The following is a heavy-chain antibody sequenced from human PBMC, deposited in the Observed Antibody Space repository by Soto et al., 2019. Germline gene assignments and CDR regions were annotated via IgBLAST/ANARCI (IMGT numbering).Heavy chain of an antibody. CDR2: IYYSGST. Sequence: SETLSLTSTVSGGSISSYYWSWIRQPPGKGLEWIGYIYYSGSTNYNPSLKSRVTISVDTSKNQFSLKLSSLTAADTAVYYCARTPNYGYCSSTSCYAGYYYYGMDVWGQGTTVTVSS. CDR3: ARTPNYGYCSSTSCYAGYYYYGMDV. J-gene: IGHJ6*02. CDR1: GGSISSYY. V-gene: IGHV4-59*01. D-gene: IGHD2-2*03.